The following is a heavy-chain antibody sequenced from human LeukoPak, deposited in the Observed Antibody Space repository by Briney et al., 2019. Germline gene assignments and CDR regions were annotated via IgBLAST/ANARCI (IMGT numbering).Heavy chain of an antibody. CDR3: ASCSGGSCHSNYFDY. CDR2: ISSSGSTI. J-gene: IGHJ4*02. V-gene: IGHV3-48*02. D-gene: IGHD2-15*01. Sequence: GGSLRLFCAASGFTFSSYSMNWVRQAPGKGLEWVSYISSSGSTIYYADSVKGRFTISRDNAKNSLYLQMNSLRDEDTAVYYCASCSGGSCHSNYFDYWGQGTLVTVSS. CDR1: GFTFSSYS.